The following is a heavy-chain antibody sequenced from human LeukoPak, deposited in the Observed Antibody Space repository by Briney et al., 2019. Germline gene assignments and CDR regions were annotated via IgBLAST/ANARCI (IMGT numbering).Heavy chain of an antibody. CDR1: GFTFRGYA. CDR2: ISWDGNKK. J-gene: IGHJ4*02. V-gene: IGHV3-30*04. CDR3: AREGGNSTSWGYFDY. Sequence: PGGSLRLSCGASGFTFRGYAVHWVRQAPGKGLQWVAVISWDGNKKFYADSVEGRFTISRDNSKNTLSLQMNSLRLEDTALYYCAREGGNSTSWGYFDYWGQGTLVAVSS. D-gene: IGHD6-13*01.